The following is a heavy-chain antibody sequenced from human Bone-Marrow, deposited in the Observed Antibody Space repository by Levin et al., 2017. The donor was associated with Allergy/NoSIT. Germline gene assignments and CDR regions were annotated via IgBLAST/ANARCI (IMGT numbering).Heavy chain of an antibody. CDR2: ISWNSDNI. J-gene: IGHJ6*02. V-gene: IGHV3-9*01. D-gene: IGHD1-26*01. CDR3: EKGRGAYYYGMDV. CDR1: GSMFNDYA. Sequence: SLKISCAASGSMFNDYAMYWVRQAPGKGLEWVSAISWNSDNIAYADSEKGRFTISRDNARNSLYLQMNSLRPEDTAWDDCEKGRGAYYYGMDVWGQGTTVTVSS.